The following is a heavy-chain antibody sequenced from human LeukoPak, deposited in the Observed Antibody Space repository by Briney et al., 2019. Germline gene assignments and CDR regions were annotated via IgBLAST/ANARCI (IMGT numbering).Heavy chain of an antibody. CDR2: ISSSGSTI. V-gene: IGHV3-11*01. J-gene: IGHJ3*02. CDR3: ARDRSSGTTIYDAFDI. CDR1: GFTFSDYY. Sequence: GGSLRLSCAASGFTFSDYYMSWIRQAPGKGLEWVSYISSSGSTIYYADSVKGRFTTSRDNAKNSLYLQMNSLRAEDTAVYYCARDRSSGTTIYDAFDIWGQGTMVTVSS. D-gene: IGHD1-7*01.